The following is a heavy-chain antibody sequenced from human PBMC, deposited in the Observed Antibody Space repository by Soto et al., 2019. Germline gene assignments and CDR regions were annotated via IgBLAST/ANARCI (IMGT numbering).Heavy chain of an antibody. V-gene: IGHV4-31*02. CDR3: ARAQDYYASSGDCPGLDY. Sequence: PSETLSLTCTVSGGSISIGGYYWTWIRQHPGKGLEWIGHIYYSGTTYYNPSLKSRVTISVDTSKNQFALKLSSVTAADTAVYYCARAQDYYASSGDCPGLDYWGQGTPVT. CDR2: IYYSGTT. D-gene: IGHD3-22*01. CDR1: GGSISIGGYY. J-gene: IGHJ4*02.